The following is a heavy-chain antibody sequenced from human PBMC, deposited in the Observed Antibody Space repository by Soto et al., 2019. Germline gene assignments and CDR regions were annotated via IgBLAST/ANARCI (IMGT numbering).Heavy chain of an antibody. CDR2: ISAYNGNT. CDR1: GYTFTSYG. Sequence: ASVKVSCKASGYTFTSYGISWVRQAPGQGLEWMGWISAYNGNTNYAQKLQGRVTMTTDNSKNTLYLQMNSLRAEDTAVYYCARDHYGDYSFDYWGQGTLVTVSS. J-gene: IGHJ4*02. D-gene: IGHD4-17*01. CDR3: ARDHYGDYSFDY. V-gene: IGHV1-18*01.